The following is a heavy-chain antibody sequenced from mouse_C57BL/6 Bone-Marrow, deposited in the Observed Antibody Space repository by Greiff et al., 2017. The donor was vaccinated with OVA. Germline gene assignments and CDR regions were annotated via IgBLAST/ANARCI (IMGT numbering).Heavy chain of an antibody. CDR2: IDPENGDT. CDR1: GFNIKDDY. D-gene: IGHD2-4*01. V-gene: IGHV14-4*01. J-gene: IGHJ2*01. CDR3: TTGDYDDY. Sequence: EVQLQQSGAELVRPGASVKLSCTASGFNIKDDYMHWVKPRPEQGLEWIGWIDPENGDTEYASKFQGKATITADTSSNTAYLQLSSLTSEDTAVYYCTTGDYDDYWGQGTTLTVSS.